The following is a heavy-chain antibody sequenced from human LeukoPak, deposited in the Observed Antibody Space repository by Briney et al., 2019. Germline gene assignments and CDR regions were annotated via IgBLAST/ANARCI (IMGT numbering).Heavy chain of an antibody. V-gene: IGHV3-48*03. CDR1: GFTFSSYE. CDR2: ISSSGSTI. D-gene: IGHD6-13*01. CDR3: ARETAADYYYYGMDV. Sequence: GGSLRLSCAASGFTFSSYEMNWVRQSPGKGLEWDSYISSSGSTIYHADSVKGRFTISRDNAKNSLYLQMNSLRDEDTAVYYCARETAADYYYYGMDVWGQGTTVTVSS. J-gene: IGHJ6*02.